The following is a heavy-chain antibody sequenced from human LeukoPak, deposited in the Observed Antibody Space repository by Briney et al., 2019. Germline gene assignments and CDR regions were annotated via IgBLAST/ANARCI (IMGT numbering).Heavy chain of an antibody. CDR1: GFTFDDYG. CDR3: ARVRVGGYYFDY. Sequence: LSGGSLRLSCAASGFTFDDYGMSWVRQAPGKGLEWVSGINWNGGSTGYADSVKGRFTISRDNAKNSLYLQMNSLRGEDTAVYYCARVRVGGYYFDYWGQGTLVTVSS. V-gene: IGHV3-20*04. J-gene: IGHJ4*02. D-gene: IGHD3-10*01. CDR2: INWNGGST.